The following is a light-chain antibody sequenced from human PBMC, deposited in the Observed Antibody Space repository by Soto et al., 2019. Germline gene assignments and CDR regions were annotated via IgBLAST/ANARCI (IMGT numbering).Light chain of an antibody. Sequence: ASQSVSSNLAWYQQKPGQAPRLLIYGASTRATGIPARFSCSVPGTEFTLTLSCLQSGDSAVPYCEGSNAWPGTLDEGTKVDIK. CDR1: QSVSSN. V-gene: IGKV3-15*01. J-gene: IGKJ4*02. CDR2: GAS. CDR3: EGSNAWPGT.